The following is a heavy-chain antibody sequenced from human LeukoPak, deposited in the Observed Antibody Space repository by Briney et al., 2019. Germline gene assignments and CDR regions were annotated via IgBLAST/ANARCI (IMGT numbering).Heavy chain of an antibody. J-gene: IGHJ4*02. CDR3: SRYMVVSACFDS. D-gene: IGHD2-15*01. Sequence: GGSLRLSCAASGFTLSGYCMHWVRQAPGEGLVWVSLMKSDGTNTTYADSVRGRFTISRDNAKNTLYLQMNSLRADDTAVYYCSRYMVVSACFDSWGQGTLVTVSS. V-gene: IGHV3-74*01. CDR1: GFTLSGYC. CDR2: MKSDGTNT.